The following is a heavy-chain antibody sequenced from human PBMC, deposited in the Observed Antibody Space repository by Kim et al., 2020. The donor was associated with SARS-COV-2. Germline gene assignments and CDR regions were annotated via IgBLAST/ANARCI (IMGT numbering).Heavy chain of an antibody. Sequence: SETLSLTCTVSGGSISSSSYYWGWIRQPPGKGLEWIGSIYYSGSTYYNPSLKSRVTISVDTSKNQFSLKLSSVTAADTAVYYCARHLSPVREAFDIWGQGTMVTVSS. CDR2: IYYSGST. V-gene: IGHV4-39*01. J-gene: IGHJ3*02. CDR3: ARHLSPVREAFDI. D-gene: IGHD1-26*01. CDR1: GGSISSSSYY.